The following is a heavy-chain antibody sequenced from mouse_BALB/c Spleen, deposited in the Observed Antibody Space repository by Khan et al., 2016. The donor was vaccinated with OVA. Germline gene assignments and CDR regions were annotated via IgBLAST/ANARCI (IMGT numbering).Heavy chain of an antibody. CDR3: ARPPYFSYTLDH. Sequence: QIQLVQSGPELKKPGETVKISCKASGYTFTNYGMNWVKQSPGKALKWMGWINPTLESQHMLMTSRDGLPSLWKPLPTLPFCRSTTSKDEDTATYFCARPPYFSYTLDHWGQGTSVTVSS. CDR2: INPTLES. V-gene: IGHV9-3-1*01. D-gene: IGHD2-10*01. CDR1: GYTFTNYG. J-gene: IGHJ4*01.